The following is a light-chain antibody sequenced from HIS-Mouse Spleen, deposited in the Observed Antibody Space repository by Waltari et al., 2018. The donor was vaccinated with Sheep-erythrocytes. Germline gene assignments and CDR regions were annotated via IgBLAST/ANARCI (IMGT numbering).Light chain of an antibody. CDR2: QDS. Sequence: SYELTQPPSVSVSPGQKASITCSGAKLGDTYACWYQQKPGQSPVLVIYQDSKRPSGIPERFSGSNSGNTATLTISGTQAMDEADYYCQAWDSSTVVFGGGTKLTVL. CDR3: QAWDSSTVV. V-gene: IGLV3-1*01. J-gene: IGLJ2*01. CDR1: KLGDTY.